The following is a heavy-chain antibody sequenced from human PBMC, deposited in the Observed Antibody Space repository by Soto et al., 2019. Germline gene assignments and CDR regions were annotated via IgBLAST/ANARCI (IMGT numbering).Heavy chain of an antibody. Sequence: PSETLSLTCAVSGGSISSGGYSWSWIRQPPGKGLEWIGSIYYSGSTYYNPSLKSRVTISVDTSKNQFSLKLSSVTAADTAVYYCARIQTNYYYYGMDVWGQGTTVTVSS. D-gene: IGHD5-18*01. V-gene: IGHV4-39*01. CDR3: ARIQTNYYYYGMDV. J-gene: IGHJ6*02. CDR2: IYYSGST. CDR1: GGSISSGGYS.